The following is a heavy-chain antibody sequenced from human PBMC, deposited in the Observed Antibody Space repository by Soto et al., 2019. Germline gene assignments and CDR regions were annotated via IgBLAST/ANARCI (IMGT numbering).Heavy chain of an antibody. V-gene: IGHV1-18*01. CDR2: INAYNGNT. Sequence: QVQLVQSGAEVKKPGASVKVSCKASGYTFTSYGISWVRQAPGQGLEWMGWINAYNGNTNYAQKLQDRFTMTTATSKSTAYMELRSLRSDATAVYYCARVLPPFDPWGQGTLVNVSS. CDR1: GYTFTSYG. J-gene: IGHJ5*02. CDR3: ARVLPPFDP.